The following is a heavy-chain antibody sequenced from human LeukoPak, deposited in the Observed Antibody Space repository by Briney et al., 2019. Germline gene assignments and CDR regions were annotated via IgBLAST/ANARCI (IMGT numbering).Heavy chain of an antibody. CDR1: GFTVSSNY. Sequence: GGSLRLSCAASGFTVSSNYMSWVRQAPGKGLEWVSVIYSAGDTSYADSVKGRFTISRDNAKNSLYLQMNSLRVEDTALYYCAKVHRDYGDYYGMDAWGQGTTVTVSS. J-gene: IGHJ6*02. CDR2: IYSAGDT. CDR3: AKVHRDYGDYYGMDA. V-gene: IGHV3-53*05. D-gene: IGHD4-17*01.